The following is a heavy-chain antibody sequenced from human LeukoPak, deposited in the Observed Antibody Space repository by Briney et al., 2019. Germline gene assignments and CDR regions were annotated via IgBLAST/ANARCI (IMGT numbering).Heavy chain of an antibody. J-gene: IGHJ6*04. D-gene: IGHD3-10*01. CDR1: GGTFSSYA. Sequence: GASVKVSCKASGGTFSSYAISWVRQAPGQGLEWMGGIIPIFGTANYAQKFQGSVTITADESTSTAYMELSSLRSEDTAVYYCARDRMVRGVILYGMDVWGKGTTVTVSS. CDR2: IIPIFGTA. V-gene: IGHV1-69*01. CDR3: ARDRMVRGVILYGMDV.